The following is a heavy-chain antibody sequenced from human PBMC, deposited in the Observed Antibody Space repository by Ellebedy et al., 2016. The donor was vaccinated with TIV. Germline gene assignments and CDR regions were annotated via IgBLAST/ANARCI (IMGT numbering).Heavy chain of an antibody. Sequence: MPSETLSLTCTVSGGSISSYYWSWIRQPSGKGLEWIGYIYYSGSTNYNPSLKSRVTISVDTSKNQFSLKLSSVTAADTAVYYCARVMGYDILTGYYDYWGQGTLVTVSS. CDR2: IYYSGST. CDR3: ARVMGYDILTGYYDY. V-gene: IGHV4-59*08. CDR1: GGSISSYY. D-gene: IGHD3-9*01. J-gene: IGHJ4*02.